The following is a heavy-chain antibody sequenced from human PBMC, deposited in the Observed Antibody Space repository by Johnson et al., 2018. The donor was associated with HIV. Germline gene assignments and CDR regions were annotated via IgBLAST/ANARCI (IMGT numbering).Heavy chain of an antibody. Sequence: MLLVESGGGVVQPGRSLRLSCAASGFTFSSYGMHWVRQAPGKGLVWVSRINSDGSNTTYTDSVKGRFTISRDNAKNTLYLQMNSLRAEDTAVYYCARGGYCRGGSCYPYDAFDIWGQGTMVNVSS. D-gene: IGHD2-15*01. J-gene: IGHJ3*02. CDR3: ARGGYCRGGSCYPYDAFDI. CDR2: INSDGSNT. CDR1: GFTFSSYG. V-gene: IGHV3-74*02.